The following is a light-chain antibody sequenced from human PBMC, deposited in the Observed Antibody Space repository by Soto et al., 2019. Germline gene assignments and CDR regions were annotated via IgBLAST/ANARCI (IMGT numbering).Light chain of an antibody. V-gene: IGLV3-1*01. CDR1: KLGDKY. CDR2: QDT. Sequence: SYELTQPPSVSVSPGQTASITCSGDKLGDKYVCWYQQKPGQSPVLVFYQDTKRPSGIPERFSGSNSGNTATLTISGTQAMDEADYYCQAWDSSTVIFGGGTKVTVL. CDR3: QAWDSSTVI. J-gene: IGLJ2*01.